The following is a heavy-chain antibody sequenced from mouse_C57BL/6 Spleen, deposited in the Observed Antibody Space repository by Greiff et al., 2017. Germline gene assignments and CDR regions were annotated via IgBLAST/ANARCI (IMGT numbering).Heavy chain of an antibody. V-gene: IGHV1-52*01. CDR2: IDPSDSET. J-gene: IGHJ3*01. Sequence: QVQLQQPGAELVRPGSSVKLSCKASGYTFTSYWMHWVKQRPIQGLEWIGNIDPSDSETHYNQKFKDKATLTVDKSSSTAYMQLSSLTSEDSAVYYCARGGYESREGRFAYWGQGTLVTVSA. CDR3: ARGGYESREGRFAY. CDR1: GYTFTSYW. D-gene: IGHD2-3*01.